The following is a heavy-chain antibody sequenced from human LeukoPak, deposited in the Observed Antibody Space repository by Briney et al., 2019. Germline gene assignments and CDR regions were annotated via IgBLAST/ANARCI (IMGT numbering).Heavy chain of an antibody. CDR2: ISGSGGST. J-gene: IGHJ4*02. V-gene: IGHV3-23*01. CDR3: AKDKTGSSWENYFDY. Sequence: GGSLRLSCAASGFTFSSYAMSWVRQAPGKGLEWVSAISGSGGSTYYADSVKGRVTISRDNSKNTLYLQMNSLRAEDTAVYYCAKDKTGSSWENYFDYWGQGTLVTVSS. CDR1: GFTFSSYA. D-gene: IGHD6-13*01.